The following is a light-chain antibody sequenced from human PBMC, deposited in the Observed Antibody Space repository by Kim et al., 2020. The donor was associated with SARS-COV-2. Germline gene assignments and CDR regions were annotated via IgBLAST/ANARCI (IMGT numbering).Light chain of an antibody. CDR3: QQGSTTPYT. V-gene: IGKV1-39*01. Sequence: ATVGDRVTMSCRASQSIGTNLNWYQQKSGKAPKLLIYGASSLQTGVPSRFSGGRSETDFTLTISSLQPEDFATYYCQQGSTTPYTFGPGTKVDIK. J-gene: IGKJ3*01. CDR2: GAS. CDR1: QSIGTN.